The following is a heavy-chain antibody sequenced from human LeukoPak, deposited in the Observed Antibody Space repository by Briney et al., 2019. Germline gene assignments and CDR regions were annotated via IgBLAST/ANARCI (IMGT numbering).Heavy chain of an antibody. V-gene: IGHV3-23*01. D-gene: IGHD2-15*01. CDR2: ISCSGGST. CDR3: AKDLPIVVVVAAFDY. Sequence: GGSLRLSCAASGFTFSSYAMSWVRHAPGKGLEWGSAISCSGGSTYYADSVKGRFTIPRDNSKNTLYLQMNSLRAEDTAVYYCAKDLPIVVVVAAFDYWGQGTLVTVSS. CDR1: GFTFSSYA. J-gene: IGHJ4*02.